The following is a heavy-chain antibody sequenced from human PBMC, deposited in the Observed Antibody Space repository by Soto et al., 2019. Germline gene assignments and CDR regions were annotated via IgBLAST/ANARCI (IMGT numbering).Heavy chain of an antibody. CDR1: GFTFFTSA. V-gene: IGHV1-58*01. J-gene: IGHJ4*02. CDR2: IVVGSGNT. CDR3: AADPYCGGDCYFDY. D-gene: IGHD2-21*02. Sequence: SVKVSCKASGFTFFTSAVQWVRQARGQRLEWIGWIVVGSGNTNYAQKFQERVTITRDMSTNTAYMELSSLRSEDTAVYYCAADPYCGGDCYFDYWGQGIMVTVSS.